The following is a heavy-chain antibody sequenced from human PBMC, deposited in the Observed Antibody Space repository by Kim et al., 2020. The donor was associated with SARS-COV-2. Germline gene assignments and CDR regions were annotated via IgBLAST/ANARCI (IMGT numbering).Heavy chain of an antibody. CDR3: AKGFGGFYYYYYGTDV. Sequence: GGSLRLSCAASGFTFSSYGMHWVRQAPGKGLEWVAVISYDGSNKYYADSVKGRFTISRDNSKNTLYLQMNSLRAEDTAVYYCAKGFGGFYYYYYGTDVWGQGTTVTVSS. D-gene: IGHD3-10*01. CDR2: ISYDGSNK. CDR1: GFTFSSYG. J-gene: IGHJ6*02. V-gene: IGHV3-30*18.